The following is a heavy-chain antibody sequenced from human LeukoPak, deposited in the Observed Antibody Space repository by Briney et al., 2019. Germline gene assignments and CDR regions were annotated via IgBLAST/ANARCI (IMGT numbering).Heavy chain of an antibody. CDR1: GFTFSSYA. Sequence: PGRSLRLSCEASGFTFSSYAMHWVRQAPGKGLEWVAVISYDGSNKYYADSVKGRFTISRDNSKNTLYLQMNSLRAEDTAVYYCARDGVLVEVFYFDYWGQGTLVTVSS. D-gene: IGHD2-15*01. CDR3: ARDGVLVEVFYFDY. CDR2: ISYDGSNK. V-gene: IGHV3-30*04. J-gene: IGHJ4*02.